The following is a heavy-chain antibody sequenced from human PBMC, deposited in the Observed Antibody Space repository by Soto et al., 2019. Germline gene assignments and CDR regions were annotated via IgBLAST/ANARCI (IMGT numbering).Heavy chain of an antibody. CDR2: INAGNGNT. CDR1: GYTFTSYG. V-gene: IGHV1-3*01. Sequence: PRPPVKVSCKASGYTFTSYGIHWVRQAPGQRLEWTGWINAGNGNTKYSEKFQGRVTITRDTSASTAYLELSSLRSEDTAVYYCARDPNDSSAYYHHYYYGMDVWGQGTTVTVSS. J-gene: IGHJ6*02. D-gene: IGHD3-22*01. CDR3: ARDPNDSSAYYHHYYYGMDV.